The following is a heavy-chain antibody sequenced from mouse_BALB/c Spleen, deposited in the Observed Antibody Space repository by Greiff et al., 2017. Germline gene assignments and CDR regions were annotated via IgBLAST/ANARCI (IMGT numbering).Heavy chain of an antibody. D-gene: IGHD1-1*01. Sequence: EVQGVESGGGLVKPGGSLKLSCAASGFTFSSYAMSWVRQTPEKRLEWVASISSGGSTYYPDSVKGRFTISRDNARNILYLQMSSLRSEDTAMYYCARLTTWRAMDYWGQGTSVTVSS. CDR3: ARLTTWRAMDY. CDR2: ISSGGST. CDR1: GFTFSSYA. J-gene: IGHJ4*01. V-gene: IGHV5-6-5*01.